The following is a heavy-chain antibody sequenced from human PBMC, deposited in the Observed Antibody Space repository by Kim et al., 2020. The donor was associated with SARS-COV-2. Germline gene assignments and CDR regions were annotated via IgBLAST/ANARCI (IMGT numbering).Heavy chain of an antibody. J-gene: IGHJ4*02. CDR3: AKVLSYYYGSGSYSPDY. Sequence: GRFTTTRDNSKNTLYLQMHSLRAEDTAVYYCAKVLSYYYGSGSYSPDYWGQGTLVTVSS. V-gene: IGHV3-23*01. D-gene: IGHD3-10*01.